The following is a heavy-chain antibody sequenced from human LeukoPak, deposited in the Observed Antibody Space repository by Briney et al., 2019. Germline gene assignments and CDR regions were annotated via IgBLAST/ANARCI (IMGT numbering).Heavy chain of an antibody. CDR2: IYYNGST. V-gene: IGHV4-39*01. CDR1: GGSISSSSYY. D-gene: IGHD3-10*01. CDR3: ARTDTMVRGVIKDS. J-gene: IGHJ4*02. Sequence: PSETLSLTCTVSGGSISSSSYYWGWIRQPPGKGLEWIGSIYYNGSTYYNPSLKSRVTISVDTSKNQFSLKLSSVTAADTAVYYCARTDTMVRGVIKDSWGQGTLVTVSS.